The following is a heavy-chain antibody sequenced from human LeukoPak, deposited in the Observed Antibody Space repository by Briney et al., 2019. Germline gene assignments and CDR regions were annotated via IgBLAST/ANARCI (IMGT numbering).Heavy chain of an antibody. D-gene: IGHD2-2*02. CDR1: GESFSGYF. CDR2: SNHFGST. J-gene: IGHJ4*02. V-gene: IGHV4-34*01. CDR3: AKLGYCSSTSCYTIVPTNYFDY. Sequence: SETLSLTCAVSGESFSGYFWTWIRQPPGKGLEWIGESNHFGSTDYNPSLKSRVTISVDTSKNQFSLKLSSVTAADTAVYYCAKLGYCSSTSCYTIVPTNYFDYWGQGTLVTVSS.